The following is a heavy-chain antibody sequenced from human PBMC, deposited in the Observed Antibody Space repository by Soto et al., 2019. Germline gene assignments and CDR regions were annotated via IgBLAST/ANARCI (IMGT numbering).Heavy chain of an antibody. CDR2: ISAYNGNT. CDR1: VYSYSSYV. Sequence: SVKVYCKTSVYSYSSYVLGWVRQENGQGLEWMGWISAYNGNTIYAQKFQGRVTMTRDTSTSTVYMELSSLRSEDTAVYYCARDLKGEWQNWNYVCGMDVWGQGTTVSVSS. CDR3: ARDLKGEWQNWNYVCGMDV. D-gene: IGHD1-7*01. J-gene: IGHJ6*02. V-gene: IGHV1-18*01.